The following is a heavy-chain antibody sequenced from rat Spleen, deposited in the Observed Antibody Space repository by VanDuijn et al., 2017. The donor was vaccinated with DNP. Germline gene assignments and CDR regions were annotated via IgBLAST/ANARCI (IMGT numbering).Heavy chain of an antibody. J-gene: IGHJ1*01. CDR3: ARWDYYSGYWYFDF. D-gene: IGHD1-1*01. CDR1: GFSLASYT. Sequence: QVQLKESGPGLVQPSQTLSLTCTVSGFSLASYTVSWVRQPPGKGLEWIAAISNSGITYFNSALRSRLSISRDTSKSQVLLKMNSLQTEDTAMYFCARWDYYSGYWYFDFWGPGTMVTVSS. CDR2: ISNSGIT. V-gene: IGHV2-6*01.